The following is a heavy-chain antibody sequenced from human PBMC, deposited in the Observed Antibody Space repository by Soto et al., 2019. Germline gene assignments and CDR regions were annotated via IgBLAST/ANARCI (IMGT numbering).Heavy chain of an antibody. J-gene: IGHJ4*02. CDR2: ISAYNGNT. Sequence: ASVKVSCKASGYTFTSYGISWVRQAPGQGLEWMGWISAYNGNTNYAQKLQGRVTMTTDTSASTAYMELRSLRSDDTAVYYCARRGPYDSSGYYGYWGQGTLVTVSS. CDR3: ARRGPYDSSGYYGY. D-gene: IGHD3-22*01. CDR1: GYTFTSYG. V-gene: IGHV1-18*01.